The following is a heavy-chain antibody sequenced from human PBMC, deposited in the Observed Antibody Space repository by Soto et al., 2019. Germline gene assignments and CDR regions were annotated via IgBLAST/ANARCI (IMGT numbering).Heavy chain of an antibody. D-gene: IGHD1-1*01. CDR1: GGSISSGGYS. CDR3: ARQGIPTAGTSWFDP. V-gene: IGHV4-30-2*01. Sequence: SSETLSLTCAVSGGSISSGGYSWSWIRQPPGKGLEWIGYMYHSGSTYYNPSLKSRVTISVDRSKNQFSLKLASVTAADTAVYYCARQGIPTAGTSWFDPWGPGTXVTVSS. J-gene: IGHJ5*02. CDR2: MYHSGST.